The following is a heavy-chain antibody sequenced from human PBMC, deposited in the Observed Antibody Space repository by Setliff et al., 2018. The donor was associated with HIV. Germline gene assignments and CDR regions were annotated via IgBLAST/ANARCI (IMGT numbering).Heavy chain of an antibody. Sequence: GESLKLSCKTSGYSFNTYWIGWVRQMPGKGLEWMAIFYPGDSDTRYSPSFQSQVTVSADKSNGTAYLQWDSLKASDTALYFCARAPNSPYYSNFWYADHWGQGTLVTVSS. CDR3: ARAPNSPYYSNFWYADH. CDR1: GYSFNTYW. J-gene: IGHJ5*02. V-gene: IGHV5-51*01. CDR2: FYPGDSDT. D-gene: IGHD3-22*01.